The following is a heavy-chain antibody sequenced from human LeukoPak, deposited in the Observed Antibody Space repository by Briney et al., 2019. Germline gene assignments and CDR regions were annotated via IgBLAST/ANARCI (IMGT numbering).Heavy chain of an antibody. Sequence: ASVKVSSKASGYTFTAYWMHWVRQAPGQGLEGMGTINPKTGDIGYAQRFRARVTMTRDTSISTAYMDLSGLTSDDTAVYYCARGYGASPGTLAWGQGTLVTVSS. V-gene: IGHV1-2*02. D-gene: IGHD6-13*01. CDR2: INPKTGDI. J-gene: IGHJ5*02. CDR3: ARGYGASPGTLA. CDR1: GYTFTAYW.